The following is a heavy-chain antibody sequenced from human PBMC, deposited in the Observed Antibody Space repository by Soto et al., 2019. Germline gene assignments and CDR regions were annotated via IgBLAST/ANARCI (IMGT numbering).Heavy chain of an antibody. V-gene: IGHV3-30-3*01. CDR1: GFTFSSYA. CDR2: ISYDRSNK. D-gene: IGHD1-26*01. J-gene: IGHJ4*02. CDR3: ARDRVIVGATELST. Sequence: GGSLRLSCAASGFTFSSYAMHWVRQALGKGMEWVAVISYDRSNKYYADSVKGRFTISRDNSKNTLYLQMNSLRAEDTAVYYCARDRVIVGATELSTWGQGTLVTVS.